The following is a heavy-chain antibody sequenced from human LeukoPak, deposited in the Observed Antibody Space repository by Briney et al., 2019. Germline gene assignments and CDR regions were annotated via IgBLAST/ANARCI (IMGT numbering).Heavy chain of an antibody. CDR1: GFTFSSYA. CDR2: ISGSGGST. Sequence: PGGSLRLSCAASGFTFSSYAMSWVRQAPGKGLEWVSAISGSGGSTYYADSVKGRFTISRDNSKNTLYLQMNSLRAEDTAVYYCAKVGPRGFGRYDLWDYFDYWGQGTLVTVSS. D-gene: IGHD3-3*01. V-gene: IGHV3-23*01. J-gene: IGHJ4*02. CDR3: AKVGPRGFGRYDLWDYFDY.